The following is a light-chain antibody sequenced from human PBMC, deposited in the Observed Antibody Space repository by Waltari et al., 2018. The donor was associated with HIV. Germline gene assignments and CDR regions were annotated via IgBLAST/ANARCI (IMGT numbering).Light chain of an antibody. CDR3: MQGSHWPWT. CDR1: QRLVYSDGNTY. CDR2: KVS. Sequence: DVVMTQSPLSLPVTLGQPASISCRSSQRLVYSDGNTYWHWIQQRPGQPPRCLIYKVSDRESGVPDRFRGSGSGTDFTLEISRVEADDVGVYYCMQGSHWPWTYGQGTKVEIK. J-gene: IGKJ1*01. V-gene: IGKV2-30*01.